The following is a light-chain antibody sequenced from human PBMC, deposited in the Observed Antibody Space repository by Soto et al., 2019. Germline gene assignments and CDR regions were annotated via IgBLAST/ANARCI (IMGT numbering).Light chain of an antibody. V-gene: IGKV3D-15*01. CDR2: GAS. CDR3: HQYNHWLTWT. CDR1: QSVSSSY. J-gene: IGKJ1*01. Sequence: EIVLTQSPGTLSLSPGERATLSCRASQSVSSSYLAWYQQKPGRAPRLLIYGASSRATGIPARFSGSGSGTEFTLTISSLQSEDFAVYYCHQYNHWLTWTFGQGTKVDIK.